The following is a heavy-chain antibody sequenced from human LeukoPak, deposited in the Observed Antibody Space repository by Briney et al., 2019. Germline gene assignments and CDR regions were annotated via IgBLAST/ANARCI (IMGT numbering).Heavy chain of an antibody. CDR2: INPNSGGT. CDR1: GYTFTGYY. CDR3: ASYIAARSRGFDP. V-gene: IGHV1-2*06. D-gene: IGHD6-6*01. Sequence: ASVKVSCKASGYTFTGYYMHWVRQAPGQGLEWMGRINPNSGGTNYAQKFQGRVTMTRDTSISTAYMELSRLRSDDTAVYYRASYIAARSRGFDPWGQGTLVTVSS. J-gene: IGHJ5*02.